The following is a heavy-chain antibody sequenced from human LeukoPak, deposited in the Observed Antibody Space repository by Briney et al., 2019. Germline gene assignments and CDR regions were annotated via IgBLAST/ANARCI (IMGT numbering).Heavy chain of an antibody. CDR2: VHYSGST. V-gene: IGHV4-59*01. CDR3: ATYHSDSSAYVHYLDS. CDR1: GGSISGYY. Sequence: KPSETLSLTCTVSGGSISGYYWSWIRQPPEKGLEWIGYVHYSGSTNYNPSLKSRVIISVDTSKNQFSLKMSSVTAADTAVYYCATYHSDSSAYVHYLDSWGQGTLVTVSS. D-gene: IGHD3-22*01. J-gene: IGHJ4*02.